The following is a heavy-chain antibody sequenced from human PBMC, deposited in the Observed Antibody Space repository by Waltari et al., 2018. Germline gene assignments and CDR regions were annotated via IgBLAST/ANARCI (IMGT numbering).Heavy chain of an antibody. CDR1: GFSFSNSW. Sequence: EEQLLESGGGLVQPGGSLRLSWATSGFSFSNSWRDWVRQAPGKGLEWVANIAPEGSEKYSVDSVKGRFTVSRDNAKNSLYLQMNNLRAEDTAVYYCSRSLDAWGQGTTITVSS. J-gene: IGHJ6*02. CDR3: SRSLDA. V-gene: IGHV3-7*01. CDR2: IAPEGSEK.